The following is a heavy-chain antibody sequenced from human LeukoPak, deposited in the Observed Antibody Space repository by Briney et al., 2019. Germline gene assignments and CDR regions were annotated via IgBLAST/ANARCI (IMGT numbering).Heavy chain of an antibody. J-gene: IGHJ3*02. CDR3: AKGRWELLTDAFDI. V-gene: IGHV3-23*01. CDR2: ISGRGDRT. Sequence: GSLRLSCGASGFTFSSYGMSWVRQAPGKGLEWVSGISGRGDRTYYADSVKGRFTISRDNSKNTLYLQMNSLRAEDTAVYYCAKGRWELLTDAFDIWGQGTMVAVSS. D-gene: IGHD1-26*01. CDR1: GFTFSSYG.